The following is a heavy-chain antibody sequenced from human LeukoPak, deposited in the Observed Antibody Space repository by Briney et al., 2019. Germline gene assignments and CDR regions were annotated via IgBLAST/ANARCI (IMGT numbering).Heavy chain of an antibody. CDR1: GFTFSTCE. D-gene: IGHD2-15*01. Sequence: GGSLRLSCAASGFTFSTCEMNWVRQAPGKGLEWVSYISSSGGSIYYADSVKGRFTISRDNAKDSLYLQMNSLRAEDTAIYYCAREGCSGGNCYIDYWGQGTLVTVSS. V-gene: IGHV3-48*03. CDR3: AREGCSGGNCYIDY. CDR2: ISSSGGSI. J-gene: IGHJ4*02.